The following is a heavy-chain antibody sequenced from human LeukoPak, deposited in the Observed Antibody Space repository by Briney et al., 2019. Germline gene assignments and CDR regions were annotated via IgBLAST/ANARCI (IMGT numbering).Heavy chain of an antibody. J-gene: IGHJ6*03. CDR3: ATNPMTGYHLGDHFYFYMAV. Sequence: SVKVSCKASGVTFSSYAISWVRQAPGQGLELIGGLPPVFGPINSAQKFQDRVTLTKDDSTTTAYMELRSLRSEDTAVYYCATNPMTGYHLGDHFYFYMAVWGKGTTVTVS. CDR1: GVTFSSYA. D-gene: IGHD1-20*01. V-gene: IGHV1-69*05. CDR2: LPPVFGPI.